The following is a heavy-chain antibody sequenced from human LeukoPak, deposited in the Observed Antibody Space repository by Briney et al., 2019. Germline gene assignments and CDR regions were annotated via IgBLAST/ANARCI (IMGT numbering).Heavy chain of an antibody. CDR3: ARVDVLYAFDI. Sequence: GGSLRLSCATSGFTFSNHDMHWVRQGPRTGLEWVAVISDDGRSKFYAHSVKGRFTISRDNSKNTLFLQINSLRPEDTAVYYCARVDVLYAFDIWGQGTLVTVSS. D-gene: IGHD2-2*03. CDR1: GFTFSNHD. CDR2: ISDDGRSK. J-gene: IGHJ3*02. V-gene: IGHV3-30*04.